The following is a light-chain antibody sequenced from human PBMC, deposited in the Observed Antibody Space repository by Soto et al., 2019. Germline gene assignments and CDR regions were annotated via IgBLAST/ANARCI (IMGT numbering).Light chain of an antibody. J-gene: IGKJ1*01. CDR3: EQYGSSPRT. Sequence: EIVLTQSPGTLSLSPGERATLSCRASQSVISIYFAWYQQKPGQAPRLLIYGISTRATGVPDRFSGSGSGTDFTLTISRLEPEDFAVYYCEQYGSSPRTFGQGTKVEIK. V-gene: IGKV3-20*01. CDR1: QSVISIY. CDR2: GIS.